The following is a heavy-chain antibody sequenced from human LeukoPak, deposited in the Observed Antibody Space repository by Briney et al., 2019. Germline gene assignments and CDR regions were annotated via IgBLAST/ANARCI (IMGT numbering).Heavy chain of an antibody. J-gene: IGHJ4*02. CDR3: AKDFRDLGNVNSKWELLSY. CDR1: GFTFSSYS. CDR2: ISGGSNTI. V-gene: IGHV3-48*01. Sequence: PGGSLRLSCAASGFTFSSYSMNWVRQVPGKGLEWVSYISGGSNTIYYAVSVKGRFTISRDNAKNSLYLQMNSLRAEDTAVYYCAKDFRDLGNVNSKWELLSYWGQGTLVTVSS. D-gene: IGHD1-26*01.